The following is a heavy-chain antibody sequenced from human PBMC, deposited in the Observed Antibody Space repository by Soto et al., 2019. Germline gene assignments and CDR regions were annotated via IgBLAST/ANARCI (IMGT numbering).Heavy chain of an antibody. CDR1: GGSISSYY. CDR3: ASYYVILTGPTKHRMDV. D-gene: IGHD3-9*01. Sequence: PSETLSLTCTVSGGSISSYYWSWIRQPPGKGLEWIGYVYYSGSTNYNPSLKSRVTISVDTSKNQFSLKLSSVTAADTAVYYCASYYVILTGPTKHRMDVWGKGTTVTVYS. V-gene: IGHV4-59*01. J-gene: IGHJ6*04. CDR2: VYYSGST.